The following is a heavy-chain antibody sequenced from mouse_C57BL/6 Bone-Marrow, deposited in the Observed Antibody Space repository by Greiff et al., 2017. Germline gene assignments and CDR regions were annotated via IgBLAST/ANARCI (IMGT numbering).Heavy chain of an antibody. CDR3: ARARYWYFDV. Sequence: QVQLQQSGAELARPGASVKLSCKASGYTFTSYGISWVKQRTGQGLEWIGEIYPRSGNTYYNEKFKGKATLTAAKSSSTAYMELRSLTSEDSAVYFCARARYWYFDVWGTGTTVTGSS. CDR2: IYPRSGNT. CDR1: GYTFTSYG. J-gene: IGHJ1*03. V-gene: IGHV1-81*01.